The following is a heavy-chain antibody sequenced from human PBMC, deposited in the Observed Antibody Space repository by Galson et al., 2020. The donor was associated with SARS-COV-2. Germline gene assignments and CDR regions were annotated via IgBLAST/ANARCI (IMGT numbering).Heavy chain of an antibody. J-gene: IGHJ6*02. CDR1: GFTFSDYY. V-gene: IGHV3-11*04. CDR2: ISSSGSTI. D-gene: IGHD6-19*01. CDR3: AKSWTVAGTEKTHYYGMDV. Sequence: NSGGSLRLSCAASGFTFSDYYMSWIRQAPGKGLEWVSYISSSGSTIYYADSVKGRFTLPRDNAKNSLYLQMNSLRAEDTAVYYCAKSWTVAGTEKTHYYGMDVWGQGTTVTVS.